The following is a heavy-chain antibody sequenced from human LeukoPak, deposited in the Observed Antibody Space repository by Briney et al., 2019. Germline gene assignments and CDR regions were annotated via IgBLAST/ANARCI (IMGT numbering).Heavy chain of an antibody. D-gene: IGHD1-14*01. CDR1: GGSISSYY. J-gene: IGHJ6*02. V-gene: IGHV4-59*08. CDR3: ARHGPDRRIDYYGMDV. CDR2: IYYSGST. Sequence: SETLSLTCTVSGGSISSYYWSWIRQPPGKGLEWIGYIYYSGSTNYNPSLKSRVTISVDTSTNQFSLKLSSVTAADTAVYYCARHGPDRRIDYYGMDVWGQGTTVTVSS.